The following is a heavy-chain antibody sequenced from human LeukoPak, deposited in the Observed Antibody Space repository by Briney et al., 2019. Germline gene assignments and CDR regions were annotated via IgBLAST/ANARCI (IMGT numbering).Heavy chain of an antibody. CDR3: AKEEYSIIVLKRYLDY. D-gene: IGHD3-9*01. Sequence: PSGGSLRLSCAASGFTFSSYAMNWVRQAPGKGLEWGSAIRGSGGGTYYSDSVKGRFTISRDNSENAVYLKMNSLRAEDTAVYYCAKEEYSIIVLKRYLDYWGQGTLVTVSS. V-gene: IGHV3-23*01. CDR1: GFTFSSYA. CDR2: IRGSGGGT. J-gene: IGHJ4*02.